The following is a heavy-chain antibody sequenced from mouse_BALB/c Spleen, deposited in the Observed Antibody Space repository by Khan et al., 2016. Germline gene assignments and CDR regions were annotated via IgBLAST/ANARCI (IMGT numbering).Heavy chain of an antibody. CDR2: IWGEGST. J-gene: IGHJ1*01. D-gene: IGHD4-1*01. V-gene: IGHV2-6-7*01. CDR1: GFSLTGYG. CDR3: ARDGGTGTSWYVDV. Sequence: QVQLQQSGPGLVAPSQSLSITCTVSGFSLTGYGVNWVRQPPGKGLEWLGMIWGEGSTDYNSALKSRLSISKDKSKNQVFLKMNSLQTDETARYYCARDGGTGTSWYVDVWGAGTTVTVSS.